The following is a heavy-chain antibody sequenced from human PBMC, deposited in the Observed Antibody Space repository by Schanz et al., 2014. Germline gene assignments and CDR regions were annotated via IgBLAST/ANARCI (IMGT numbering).Heavy chain of an antibody. Sequence: QVQLQESGPGLVKPSQTLSLTCAVSGGSISSYYWSWIRQPPGKGLEWIGYIYYSGSTKYNPSLKSRVTISVDTSKNQFSLKLSSVTAADTAVYYCATWRGDDSGGHGQFDYWGQGNLVTVSS. CDR2: IYYSGST. V-gene: IGHV4-59*01. D-gene: IGHD3-22*01. CDR3: ATWRGDDSGGHGQFDY. CDR1: GGSISSYY. J-gene: IGHJ4*02.